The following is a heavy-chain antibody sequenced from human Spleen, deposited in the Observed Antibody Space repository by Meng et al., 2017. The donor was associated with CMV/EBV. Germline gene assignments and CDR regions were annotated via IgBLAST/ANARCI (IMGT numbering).Heavy chain of an antibody. V-gene: IGHV4-4*02. D-gene: IGHD1-26*01. CDR3: ARFSGNYFYGMDV. J-gene: IGHJ6*02. CDR2: ISHSGST. Sequence: GSLRLSCSVSGDSISSTNWWSWVRQPPGKGLEWIGEISHSGSTNYNPSLKTRVTISVDTSKNQFSLKLSSVTAADTAVYYCARFSGNYFYGMDVWGQGTTVTVSS. CDR1: GDSISSTNW.